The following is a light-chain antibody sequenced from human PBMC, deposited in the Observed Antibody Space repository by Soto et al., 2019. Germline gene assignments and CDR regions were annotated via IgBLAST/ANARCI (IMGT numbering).Light chain of an antibody. CDR2: SAS. J-gene: IGKJ4*01. CDR1: QSVSSNY. V-gene: IGKV3-20*01. CDR3: QQYGGAPRVT. Sequence: EIVLTQSPGTLSLSPGERVTLSCRASQSVSSNYLAWYQQKPGQAPRLLIYSASSRATGITDRFSGSGSGTDFTLAINRLEHEDFAVYYCQQYGGAPRVTFGGGTKVEIK.